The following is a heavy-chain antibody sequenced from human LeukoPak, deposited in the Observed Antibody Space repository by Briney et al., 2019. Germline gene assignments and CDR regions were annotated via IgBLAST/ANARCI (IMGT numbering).Heavy chain of an antibody. CDR1: GFTFSSYA. CDR2: ISYDGSNK. Sequence: GGSLRLSCAASGFTFSSYAMHWVRQAPGKGLEWVAVISYDGSNKYYAGSVKGRFTISRDNSKNTLYLQMNSLRAEDTAVYYCARDLPYCSSTSCYSGIDYWGQGTLVTVSS. D-gene: IGHD2-2*01. CDR3: ARDLPYCSSTSCYSGIDY. V-gene: IGHV3-30*04. J-gene: IGHJ4*02.